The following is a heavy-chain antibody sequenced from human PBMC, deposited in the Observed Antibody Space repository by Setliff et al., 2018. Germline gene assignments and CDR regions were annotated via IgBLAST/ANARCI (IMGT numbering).Heavy chain of an antibody. V-gene: IGHV1-69*06. CDR2: IIPIFGTA. D-gene: IGHD1-20*01. CDR3: ARARSFNWIDIDY. Sequence: GASVKVSCKASGYTFTSYAMHWVRQAPGQRLEWMGGIIPIFGTANYAQKFQGRVTITADKSTSTAYMELSSLRSEDTAVYYRARARSFNWIDIDYWGQGTLVTVSS. J-gene: IGHJ4*02. CDR1: GYTFTSYA.